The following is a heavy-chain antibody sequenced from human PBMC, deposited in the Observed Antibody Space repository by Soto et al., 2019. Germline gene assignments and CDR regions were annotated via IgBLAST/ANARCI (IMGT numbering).Heavy chain of an antibody. CDR3: AKDAISGDGIWLMDS. V-gene: IGHV3-23*01. Sequence: GGSLRLSCAASGFTFSSYWMTWARQAPGKGLEWVSSLLRSGSSAYYADSVRGRFTISSDTSANSLYLQMDNLRAEGTAIYYCAKDAISGDGIWLMDSWGQGTVVTVSS. J-gene: IGHJ5*02. CDR1: GFTFSSYW. D-gene: IGHD4-17*01. CDR2: LLRSGSSA.